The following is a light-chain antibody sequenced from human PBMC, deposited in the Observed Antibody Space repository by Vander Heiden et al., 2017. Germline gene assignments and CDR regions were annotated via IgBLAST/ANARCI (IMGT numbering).Light chain of an antibody. CDR3: QQHSNWPPYT. CDR2: DAS. CDR1: QSVSSY. J-gene: IGKJ2*01. V-gene: IGKV3-11*01. Sequence: EIVLTQSPATLSLSPGERATLSCRASQSVSSYLAWYQQKPAQAPRLLIYDASNRATGIPARFSGSWSGTDFTLTISSLEPEDFAVYYCQQHSNWPPYTFGQRTKLEIK.